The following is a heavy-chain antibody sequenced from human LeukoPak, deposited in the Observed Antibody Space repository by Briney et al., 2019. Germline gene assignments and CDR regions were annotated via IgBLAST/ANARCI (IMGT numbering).Heavy chain of an antibody. CDR3: AKVKTDILIPDS. CDR1: GFTFSSYC. Sequence: GGSLRLSCAASGFTFSSYCMSWVRQAPGKGLEWVSAISGSGGSTYYADSVKGRFTISRDNSKNTLYLQMNSLTSADTAVYYCAKVKTDILIPDSWSQGTLVTVSS. CDR2: ISGSGGST. V-gene: IGHV3-23*01. J-gene: IGHJ4*02. D-gene: IGHD2-21*02.